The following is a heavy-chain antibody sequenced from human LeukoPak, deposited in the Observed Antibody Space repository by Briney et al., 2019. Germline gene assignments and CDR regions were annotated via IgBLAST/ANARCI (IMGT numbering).Heavy chain of an antibody. J-gene: IGHJ4*02. Sequence: GGSLRLSCAASGFTFSTYAMTWVRQAPGKGLEWVSTISDSGGGTYYADSVKGRFTISRDNTKNTLYVQMNSLRAEDTAVYYCAKHDPGGYFGYWGQGTLVTVSS. D-gene: IGHD3-10*01. CDR3: AKHDPGGYFGY. CDR2: ISDSGGGT. CDR1: GFTFSTYA. V-gene: IGHV3-23*01.